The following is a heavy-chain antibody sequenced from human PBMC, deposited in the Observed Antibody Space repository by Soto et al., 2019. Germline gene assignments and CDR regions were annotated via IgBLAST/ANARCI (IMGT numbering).Heavy chain of an antibody. Sequence: ASVKVSCKASGYTFISYGISWVRQAPGQGLEWMGWISGYNANTDYAQKLQGRVTMTTDTSTSTAYMELRSLRSDDTAVYYCARDEATGSGWFRFDYWSQRTLVTVSA. J-gene: IGHJ4*02. CDR2: ISGYNANT. V-gene: IGHV1-18*01. CDR1: GYTFISYG. CDR3: ARDEATGSGWFRFDY. D-gene: IGHD6-19*01.